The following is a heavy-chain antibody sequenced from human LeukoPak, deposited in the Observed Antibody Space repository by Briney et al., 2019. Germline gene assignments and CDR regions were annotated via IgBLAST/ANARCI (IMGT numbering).Heavy chain of an antibody. CDR2: IYYSGST. D-gene: IGHD1-14*01. Sequence: KPSETLSLTCTVSAGSISSYYWSWIRQPPGKGLEWIGYIYYSGSTNYNPSLKSRVTISVDTSKNQFSLKLSSVTAADTAVYYCARAGTPDYYYYMDVWGKGTTVTVSS. V-gene: IGHV4-59*01. CDR1: AGSISSYY. J-gene: IGHJ6*03. CDR3: ARAGTPDYYYYMDV.